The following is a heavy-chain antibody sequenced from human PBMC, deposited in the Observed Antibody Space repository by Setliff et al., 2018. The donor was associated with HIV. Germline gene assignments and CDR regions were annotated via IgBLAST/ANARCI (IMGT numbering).Heavy chain of an antibody. Sequence: SVKVSCKASGGTFSSYAISWVRQAPGQGLEWMGRIIPMFGTANYAQKFQGRVTITADKSTSTAYMELSSLRSEDTAVYYCARDKDAIYYGSGSFFYYYYMDVWG. J-gene: IGHJ6*03. CDR1: GGTFSSYA. V-gene: IGHV1-69*06. CDR3: ARDKDAIYYGSGSFFYYYYMDV. CDR2: IIPMFGTA. D-gene: IGHD3-10*01.